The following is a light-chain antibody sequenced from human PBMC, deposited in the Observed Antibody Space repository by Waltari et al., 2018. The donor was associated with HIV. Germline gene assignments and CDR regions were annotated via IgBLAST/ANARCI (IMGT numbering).Light chain of an antibody. CDR2: GVN. CDR3: SSYAGPNHLL. Sequence: QSALTQPPSASGSPGQSVTFSCTGTSRDVGAYNFVSWYQQHPGQAPQLIIYGVNQRPSGVPDRFSGSKSGNTASLTVSGLQADDEADYYCSSYAGPNHLLFGGGTRLTVL. J-gene: IGLJ2*01. CDR1: SRDVGAYNF. V-gene: IGLV2-8*01.